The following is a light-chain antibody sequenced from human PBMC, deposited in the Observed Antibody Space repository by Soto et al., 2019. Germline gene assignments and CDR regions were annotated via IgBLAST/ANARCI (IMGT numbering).Light chain of an antibody. J-gene: IGKJ4*01. CDR3: QQYNNWPPLS. CDR1: QSVSSY. V-gene: IGKV3-15*01. Sequence: EIVMTQSPATLSVSPGERVTLSCRASQSVSSYLAWYQQKPGQAPRLLIYGAFTRATGIPARFSGSGSGTEFTLTISSLQSEDFAVYYCQQYNNWPPLSFGGGTKVEIK. CDR2: GAF.